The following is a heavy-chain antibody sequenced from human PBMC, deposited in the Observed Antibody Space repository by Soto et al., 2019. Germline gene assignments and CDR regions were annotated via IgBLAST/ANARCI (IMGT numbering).Heavy chain of an antibody. V-gene: IGHV3-7*02. CDR1: GFTFSSRW. D-gene: IGHD6-13*01. J-gene: IGHJ4*02. Sequence: EVQLVESGGGLVQPGGSLRLSCEASGFTFSSRWMTWVLQGPGKGLEWVANIKQDENGKDYVDSVKGRFTIYRDNAKNSMYLQMNSLRAEYTAVYYCETHYGPAAAGLVLDFWGQGTLVTVSS. CDR2: IKQDENGK. CDR3: ETHYGPAAAGLVLDF.